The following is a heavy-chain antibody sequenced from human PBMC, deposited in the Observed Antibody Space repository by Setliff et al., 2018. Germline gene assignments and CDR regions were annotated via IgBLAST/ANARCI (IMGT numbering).Heavy chain of an antibody. CDR1: GYTFTSYY. CDR2: IIPILGIA. V-gene: IGHV1-69*10. D-gene: IGHD2-21*02. J-gene: IGHJ3*02. Sequence: SVKVSCKASGYTFTSYYMHWVRQATGQGLEWMGGIIPILGIANYAQKFQGRVAITADESTSTAYMELSSLRSEDTAVYYCARDSAYCGGDCPLPNAFDIWGQGTMVTVSS. CDR3: ARDSAYCGGDCPLPNAFDI.